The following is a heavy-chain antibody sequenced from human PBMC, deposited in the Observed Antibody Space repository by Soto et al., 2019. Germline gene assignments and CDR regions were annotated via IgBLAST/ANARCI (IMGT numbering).Heavy chain of an antibody. J-gene: IGHJ6*02. CDR2: IWYDGSNK. CDR1: GFTFSSYG. V-gene: IGHV3-33*01. Sequence: HPGGSLRLSCAASGFTFSSYGMHWVRQAPGKGLEWVAVIWYDGSNKYYADSVKGRFTISRDNSKNTLYLQMNSLRAEDTAVYYCARDADYYGSGSYYNHSIRYYYYGMDVWGQGTTVTVSS. CDR3: ARDADYYGSGSYYNHSIRYYYYGMDV. D-gene: IGHD3-10*01.